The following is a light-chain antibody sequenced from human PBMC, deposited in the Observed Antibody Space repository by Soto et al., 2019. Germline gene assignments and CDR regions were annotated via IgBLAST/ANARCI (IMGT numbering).Light chain of an antibody. J-gene: IGLJ3*02. CDR3: GTWDSSLSAGV. CDR1: SSNTGNNY. Sequence: QSVLTQPPSVSAAPGQKATISCSGSSSNTGNNYVSWYQQLPGTAPKLLIYENNKRPSGIPDRFSGSKSGTSATLGITGLQTGDEADYYCGTWDSSLSAGVFGGGTKLTVL. CDR2: ENN. V-gene: IGLV1-51*02.